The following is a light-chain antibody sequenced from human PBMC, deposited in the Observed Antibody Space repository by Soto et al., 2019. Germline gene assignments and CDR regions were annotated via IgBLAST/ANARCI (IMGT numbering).Light chain of an antibody. V-gene: IGLV1-47*01. CDR2: RNN. CDR3: GGWDDSLSGPV. J-gene: IGLJ2*01. Sequence: QPVLTQPPSASGTPGQRVNISCSGSSSNIGSNYVYWYRQFPGTAPKLLIQRNNQRPSGVPARFSGSKSGTSASLAISGLRSEDEADYYCGGWDDSLSGPVFGGGTKLTGL. CDR1: SSNIGSNY.